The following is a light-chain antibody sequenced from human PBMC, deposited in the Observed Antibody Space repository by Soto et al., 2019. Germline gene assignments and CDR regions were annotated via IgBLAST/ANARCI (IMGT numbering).Light chain of an antibody. V-gene: IGLV1-40*01. J-gene: IGLJ3*02. Sequence: QSALTQPPSVSGAPGQRVTISCTGSSSNIGAGYDVHWYQQLPGTAPKLLIYGNSNRPSAVPDRFSGSKSGTSASLAITGLQDEDEADYYCQSYDSSLSGSVFGGGTKLTVL. CDR3: QSYDSSLSGSV. CDR1: SSNIGAGYD. CDR2: GNS.